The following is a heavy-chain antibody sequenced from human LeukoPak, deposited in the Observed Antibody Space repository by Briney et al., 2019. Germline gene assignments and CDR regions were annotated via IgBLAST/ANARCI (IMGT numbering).Heavy chain of an antibody. V-gene: IGHV3-30*06. Sequence: PGRSLRLSCAASGFTFSSYGMHWVRQAPGKGLEWVAVISYDGSNKYYADSVKGRFTISRDNSKNTLYLQMNSLRAEDTAVYYCARAEPHGDSVREYTTSSPWFIYYYYMDVWGKGTTVTVSS. D-gene: IGHD2/OR15-2a*01. CDR2: ISYDGSNK. J-gene: IGHJ6*03. CDR3: ARAEPHGDSVREYTTSSPWFIYYYYMDV. CDR1: GFTFSSYG.